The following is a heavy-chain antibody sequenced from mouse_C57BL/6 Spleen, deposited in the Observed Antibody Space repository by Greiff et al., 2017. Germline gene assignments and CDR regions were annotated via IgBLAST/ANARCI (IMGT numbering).Heavy chain of an antibody. CDR3: ARDGSSYWYFDV. V-gene: IGHV1-78*01. Sequence: QVQLQPDAELVKPGASVKISCKVSGYTFTDHTIHWMKQRPEQGLEWIGYIYPRDGSTKYNEKFKGKATLTADKSSSTAYMQLNSLTSEDSAVYFCARDGSSYWYFDVWGTGTTVTVSS. CDR1: GYTFTDHT. J-gene: IGHJ1*03. D-gene: IGHD1-1*01. CDR2: IYPRDGST.